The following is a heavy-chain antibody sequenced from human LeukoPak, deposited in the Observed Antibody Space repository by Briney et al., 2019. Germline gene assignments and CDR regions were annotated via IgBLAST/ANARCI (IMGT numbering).Heavy chain of an antibody. D-gene: IGHD3-22*01. CDR1: GLSVSINY. J-gene: IGHJ6*02. CDR3: AKDGLANYYDSSGPARYYYGMDV. Sequence: GGSLRLSCAASGLSVSINYMSWVRQAPGKGLEWVSVIYSGGSTYYADSVKGRFTISRDNSKNTLDLQMNSLRAEDTALYYCAKDGLANYYDSSGPARYYYGMDVWGQGTTVTVSS. CDR2: IYSGGST. V-gene: IGHV3-53*05.